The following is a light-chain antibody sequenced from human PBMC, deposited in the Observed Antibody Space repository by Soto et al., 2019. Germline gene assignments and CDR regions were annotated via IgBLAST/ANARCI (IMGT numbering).Light chain of an antibody. CDR1: QSVGRNY. CDR3: QQYASSPLT. V-gene: IGKV3-20*01. J-gene: IGKJ4*01. CDR2: DAS. Sequence: EIVLTQSPGTLSVSPGERATLSCRASQSVGRNYLAWYQQKHGQAPRLLIYDASRRATGIPDRFSGSGSGKDFTLTISRLEPEDFAVDSCQQYASSPLTLGGGTKVEAK.